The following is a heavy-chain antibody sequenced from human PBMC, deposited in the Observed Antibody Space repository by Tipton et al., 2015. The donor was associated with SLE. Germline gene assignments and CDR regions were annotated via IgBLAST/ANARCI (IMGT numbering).Heavy chain of an antibody. Sequence: LRLSCAVYGGSFNGYHWTWIRQPPGQGLEWIGDIADTGSPNYNPSRKSRVTISPDTSKSQFSLIMNSPTAADAAVYYCAGGTFLRWPPGAYWGQGTLVTVSS. V-gene: IGHV4-34*01. J-gene: IGHJ4*02. CDR2: IADTGSP. CDR3: AGGTFLRWPPGAY. D-gene: IGHD4-23*01. CDR1: GGSFNGYH.